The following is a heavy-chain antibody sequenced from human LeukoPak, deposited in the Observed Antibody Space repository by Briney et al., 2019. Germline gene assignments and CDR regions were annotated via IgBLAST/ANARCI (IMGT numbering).Heavy chain of an antibody. V-gene: IGHV3-74*01. J-gene: IGHJ3*02. CDR3: ARDEYSYGPFDI. CDR2: INSDGGST. CDR1: GFTFSSYW. D-gene: IGHD5-18*01. Sequence: PGGSLRLSCAASGFTFSSYWMHWVRQAPGKGLVWVSRINSDGGSTTYADSVKGRFTISRDNAKNTLYLQMNSLRAEDTAVYYCARDEYSYGPFDIWGQGTMVTVSS.